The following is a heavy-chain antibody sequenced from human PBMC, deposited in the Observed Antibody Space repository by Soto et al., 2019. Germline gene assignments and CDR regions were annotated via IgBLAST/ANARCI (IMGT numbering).Heavy chain of an antibody. V-gene: IGHV3-23*01. CDR1: GFAFSGDA. CDR2: ISGSGGNT. J-gene: IGHJ4*02. Sequence: GGSLRLSCTASGFAFSGDAMSWVRQAPGKGLEWVSAISGSGGNTYYADSVKGRFTISRDNSKNTLYLQMNSLRAEDTAVYYCAKSITARPFDYWGQGALVTVS. D-gene: IGHD6-6*01. CDR3: AKSITARPFDY.